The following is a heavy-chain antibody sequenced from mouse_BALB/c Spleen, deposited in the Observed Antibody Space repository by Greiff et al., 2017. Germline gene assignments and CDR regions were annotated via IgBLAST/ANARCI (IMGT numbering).Heavy chain of an antibody. D-gene: IGHD2-10*01. Sequence: EVQLVESGGGLVQPGGSLKLSCAASGFTFSSYTMSWVRQTPEKRLEWVAYISNGGGSTYYPDTVKGRFTISRDNAKNTLYLQMSSLKSEDTAMYYCARRPYYGNYGGAMEYWGQGTSVTVSS. CDR2: ISNGGGST. J-gene: IGHJ4*01. CDR1: GFTFSSYT. CDR3: ARRPYYGNYGGAMEY. V-gene: IGHV5-12-2*01.